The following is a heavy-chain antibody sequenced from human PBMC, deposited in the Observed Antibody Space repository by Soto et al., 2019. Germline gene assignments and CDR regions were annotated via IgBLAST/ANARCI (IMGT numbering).Heavy chain of an antibody. J-gene: IGHJ4*02. D-gene: IGHD3-3*01. CDR3: ARDPIFGVALYYFDY. V-gene: IGHV1-46*01. CDR1: GYTFTSYY. Sequence: QVQLVQSGAEVKKPGASVKVSCKASGYTFTSYYMHWVRQAPGQGLEWMGIINPSGGSTSYAQKFQGRVTMTRDTSTSTVYMELSSLRSEDTAVYYCARDPIFGVALYYFDYWGQGTLVTVSS. CDR2: INPSGGST.